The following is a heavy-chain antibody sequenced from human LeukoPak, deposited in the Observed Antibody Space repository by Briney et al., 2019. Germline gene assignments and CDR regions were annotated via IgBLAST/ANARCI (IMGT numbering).Heavy chain of an antibody. CDR1: GYTFTSYY. V-gene: IGHV1-46*01. J-gene: IGHJ5*02. D-gene: IGHD4-17*01. CDR2: INPSGGST. CDR3: ARDPTAGWFDP. Sequence: EASVKVSCKASGYTFTSYYMHWVRQAPGQGLEWMGIINPSGGSTSYAQKFQGRVTMTRDMSTSTVYMELSSLRSVDTAVYYCARDPTAGWFDPWGQGTLVTVSS.